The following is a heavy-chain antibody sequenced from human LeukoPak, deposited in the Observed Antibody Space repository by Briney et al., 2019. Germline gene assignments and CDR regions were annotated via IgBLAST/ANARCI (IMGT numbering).Heavy chain of an antibody. V-gene: IGHV3-23*01. CDR3: AKVWAHDGSGNPYWHFDL. J-gene: IGHJ2*01. CDR2: ISDSGGSI. Sequence: GGSLRLSCAASGFTFGSYDMSWVRQAPGKGLEWVSVISDSGGSIHYADSVKGRFTISRDNSKNTLYLQMNSLRAEDTAVYYCAKVWAHDGSGNPYWHFDLWGRGTLVTVSS. D-gene: IGHD3-10*01. CDR1: GFTFGSYD.